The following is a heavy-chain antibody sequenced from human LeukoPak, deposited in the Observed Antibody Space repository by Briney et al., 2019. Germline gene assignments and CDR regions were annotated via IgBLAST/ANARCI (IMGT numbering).Heavy chain of an antibody. D-gene: IGHD4-17*01. V-gene: IGHV1-69*05. CDR2: IIPIFGTA. Sequence: GASVKVSCKASGGTFSSYAISWVRQAPGQGLEWMGGIIPIFGTANYAQKFQDRVTITTDESTSTAYMELRSLRSDDTAVYYCWTTDYGDQYYFDYWGQGTLVTVSS. J-gene: IGHJ4*02. CDR3: WTTDYGDQYYFDY. CDR1: GGTFSSYA.